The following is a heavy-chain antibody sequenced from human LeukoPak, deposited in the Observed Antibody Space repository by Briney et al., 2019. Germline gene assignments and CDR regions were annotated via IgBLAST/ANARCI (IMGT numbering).Heavy chain of an antibody. D-gene: IGHD6-13*01. CDR3: AREKLYSSSWYGLNRFDP. V-gene: IGHV4-34*01. J-gene: IGHJ5*02. Sequence: SETLSLTCAVYGGSFSGYYWSWIRQPPGKGLEWIGEINHSGSTNYNPSLKSRVTISVDTSKNQFSLKLSSVTAADTAVYYCAREKLYSSSWYGLNRFDPWGQGTLVTVSS. CDR1: GGSFSGYY. CDR2: INHSGST.